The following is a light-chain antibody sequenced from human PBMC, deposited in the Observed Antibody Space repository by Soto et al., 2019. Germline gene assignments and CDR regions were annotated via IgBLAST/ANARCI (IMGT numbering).Light chain of an antibody. V-gene: IGLV1-47*02. CDR1: SSNIGSNY. J-gene: IGLJ1*01. CDR3: SSWDGSLSGYV. Sequence: QSVLTQPPSASGTPGQGVTISCSGSSSNIGSNYVYWCQQLQGTAPKLLIYNNNQRPSGVPDRFSASKSGTSASLAIRGLRSDDEADYYCSSWDGSLSGYVFGAGTKVTVL. CDR2: NNN.